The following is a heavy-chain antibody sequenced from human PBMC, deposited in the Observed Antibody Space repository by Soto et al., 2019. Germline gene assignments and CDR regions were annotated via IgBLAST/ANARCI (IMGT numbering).Heavy chain of an antibody. CDR3: ARLHGYSSGWYDY. D-gene: IGHD6-19*01. CDR1: GYTFSSNG. J-gene: IGHJ4*02. CDR2: ISTFNGNA. Sequence: QVQLVQSGAEVKKPGASVKVSCKASGYTFSSNGVSWVRQAPGQGLEWMAWISTFNGNAHYAQKFQGRVTMTTDTSTNTAYMELTSLSSDDTAVYYCARLHGYSSGWYDYWGQGTLVTGSS. V-gene: IGHV1-18*04.